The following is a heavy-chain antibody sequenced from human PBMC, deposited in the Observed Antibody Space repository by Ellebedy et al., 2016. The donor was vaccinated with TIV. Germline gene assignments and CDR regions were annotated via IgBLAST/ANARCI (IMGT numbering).Heavy chain of an antibody. CDR3: AKDRGGTGDFDY. CDR1: GYTFALYT. CDR2: INTDTGNT. Sequence: AASVKVSCKASGYTFALYTMNWARQAPGQRLEWLGWINTDTGNTEYSQNFQGRVTFTTDTAASTVYMSLSSLGSEDTAVYYCAKDRGGTGDFDYWGQGTLVTVSS. J-gene: IGHJ4*02. V-gene: IGHV1-3*04. D-gene: IGHD3-16*01.